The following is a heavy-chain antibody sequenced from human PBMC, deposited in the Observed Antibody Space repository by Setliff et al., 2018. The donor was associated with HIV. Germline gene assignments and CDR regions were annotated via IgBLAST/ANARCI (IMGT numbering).Heavy chain of an antibody. CDR3: ARHYRELLGDAFDI. Sequence: PSETLSLTCTVSGGSISSSNNFWGWIRQRPGKGLELIGTTYYSGSTDYNTSLKSRLTISVDTSKNQFTLKLNSVTAADTAVYYCARHYRELLGDAFDIWGQGTLVTVSS. D-gene: IGHD1-7*01. CDR1: GGSISSSNNF. J-gene: IGHJ3*02. V-gene: IGHV4-39*01. CDR2: TYYSGST.